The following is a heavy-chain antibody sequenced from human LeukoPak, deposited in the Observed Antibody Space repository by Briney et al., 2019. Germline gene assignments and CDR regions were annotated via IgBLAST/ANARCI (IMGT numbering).Heavy chain of an antibody. CDR3: ARDPGLYSGSPGGDAFDI. Sequence: SVKVSCKASGYTFTSYDINWVRQAPGQGLEWMGGIIPIFGTANYAQKFQGRVTITADESTSTAYMELSSLRSEDTAVYYCARDPGLYSGSPGGDAFDIWGQGTMVTVSS. CDR1: GYTFTSYD. CDR2: IIPIFGTA. J-gene: IGHJ3*02. D-gene: IGHD1-26*01. V-gene: IGHV1-69*13.